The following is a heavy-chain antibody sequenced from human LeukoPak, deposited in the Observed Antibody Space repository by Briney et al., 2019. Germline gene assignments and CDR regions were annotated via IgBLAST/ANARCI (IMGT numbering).Heavy chain of an antibody. J-gene: IGHJ4*02. D-gene: IGHD3-10*01. CDR2: ISGSGGST. V-gene: IGHV3-23*01. CDR3: AKAGSYYYGSGSRRPLDY. Sequence: PGGSLRLSCAASGFTFSSYAMSWVRQAPGKGLEWISAISGSGGSTYYADSVKGRFTISRDNSENTLYLQMNSLRAEDTAVYYCAKAGSYYYGSGSRRPLDYWGQGTLVTVSS. CDR1: GFTFSSYA.